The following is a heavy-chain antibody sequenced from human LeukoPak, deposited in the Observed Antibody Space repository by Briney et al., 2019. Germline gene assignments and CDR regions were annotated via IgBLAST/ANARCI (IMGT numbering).Heavy chain of an antibody. J-gene: IGHJ6*02. CDR3: ARVPLSDYVSDV. CDR2: INPNSGGT. Sequence: ASVKVSCKASGYTFTGYYMHWVRQAPGQGLEWMGWINPNSGGTNYAQKFQGRVTMTRDTSISTAYMELSRLRSDDTAVYYCARVPLSDYVSDVWGQGTTVTVSS. V-gene: IGHV1-2*02. CDR1: GYTFTGYY. D-gene: IGHD4-17*01.